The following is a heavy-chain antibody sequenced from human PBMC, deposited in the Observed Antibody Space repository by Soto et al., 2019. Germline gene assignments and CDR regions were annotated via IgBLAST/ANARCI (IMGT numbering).Heavy chain of an antibody. CDR1: GYTFTGYY. J-gene: IGHJ6*01. CDR2: INPNSGGT. CDR3: ASSLITMVRGVIINYYGMEV. D-gene: IGHD3-10*01. V-gene: IGHV1-2*02. Sequence: ASVKVSCKASGYTFTGYYMHWVRQAPGQGLEWMGWINPNSGGTNYAQKFQGRVTMTRDTSISTAYMELSRPRSDDTAVYYCASSLITMVRGVIINYYGMEVWGQGTTVIVSS.